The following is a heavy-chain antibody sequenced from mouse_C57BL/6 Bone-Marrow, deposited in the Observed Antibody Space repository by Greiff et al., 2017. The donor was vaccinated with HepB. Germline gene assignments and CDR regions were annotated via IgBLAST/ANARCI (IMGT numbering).Heavy chain of an antibody. D-gene: IGHD3-3*01. CDR3: ARQDTAMDY. Sequence: EVQVVESGGGLVQPGGSLKLSCAASGFTFSDYGMAWVRQAPRKGPEWVAFISNLAYSIYYADTVTGRFTISRENAKNTLYLEMSSLRSEDTAMYYCARQDTAMDYWGQGTSVTVSS. CDR2: ISNLAYSI. V-gene: IGHV5-15*01. J-gene: IGHJ4*01. CDR1: GFTFSDYG.